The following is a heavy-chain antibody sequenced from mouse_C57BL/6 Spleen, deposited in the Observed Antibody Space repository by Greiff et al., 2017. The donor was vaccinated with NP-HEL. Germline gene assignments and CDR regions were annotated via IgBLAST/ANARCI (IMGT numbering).Heavy chain of an antibody. CDR3: AREKNSSGFAY. J-gene: IGHJ3*01. V-gene: IGHV1-59*01. CDR2: IDPSDSYT. D-gene: IGHD3-2*02. Sequence: QVQLQQSGAELVRPGTSVKLSCKASGYTFTSYWMHWVKQRPGQGLEWIGVIDPSDSYTNYNQKFKGKATLTVDTSSSTAYMQLSSLTSEDSAVYYCAREKNSSGFAYWGQGTLVTVSA. CDR1: GYTFTSYW.